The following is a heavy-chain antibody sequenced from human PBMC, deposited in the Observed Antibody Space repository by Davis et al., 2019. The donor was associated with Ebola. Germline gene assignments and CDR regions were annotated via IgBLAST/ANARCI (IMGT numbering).Heavy chain of an antibody. V-gene: IGHV3-7*03. D-gene: IGHD5-12*01. Sequence: GESLKISCVASGFTFSSYWMNWVRQAPGKGLEWVANIKQDGSEKYYVDSVNGRFTVSRDNAKNSLYLQMNSLRAEDTAVYYCARDGRGYGILTPWGQGTLVTVSS. CDR2: IKQDGSEK. J-gene: IGHJ5*02. CDR1: GFTFSSYW. CDR3: ARDGRGYGILTP.